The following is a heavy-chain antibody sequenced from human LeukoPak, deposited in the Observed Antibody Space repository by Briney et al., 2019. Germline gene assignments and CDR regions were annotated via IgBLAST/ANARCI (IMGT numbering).Heavy chain of an antibody. D-gene: IGHD1-26*01. CDR3: ARDIVGAQMYYLDY. CDR2: IIPIFGIA. J-gene: IGHJ4*02. CDR1: GGTFSSYA. Sequence: SVKVSCKASGGTFSSYAISWVRQAPGQGLEWMGRIIPIFGIANYAQKFQGRVTITADKSTSTAYMELSSLRSEDTAVYYCARDIVGAQMYYLDYWGQGTLVTVSS. V-gene: IGHV1-69*04.